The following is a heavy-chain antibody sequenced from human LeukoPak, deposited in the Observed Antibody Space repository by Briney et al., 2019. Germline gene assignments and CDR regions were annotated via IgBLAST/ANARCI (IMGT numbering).Heavy chain of an antibody. Sequence: PSETLSLTCAVYGGSFSGYYWSWIRQPPRKGLEWIGEINHSGSTNYNPSLKSRVTISVDTTKNQFSLKLSSVTAADTAVCYCARGGYGDNWFDPWGQGTLVTVSS. V-gene: IGHV4-34*01. J-gene: IGHJ5*02. CDR2: INHSGST. CDR3: ARGGYGDNWFDP. CDR1: GGSFSGYY. D-gene: IGHD3-10*01.